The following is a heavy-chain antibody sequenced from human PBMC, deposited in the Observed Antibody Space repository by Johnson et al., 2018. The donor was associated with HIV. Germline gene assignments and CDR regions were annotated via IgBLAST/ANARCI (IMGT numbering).Heavy chain of an antibody. V-gene: IGHV3-11*04. CDR3: AKERRAPRAFDI. CDR1: GFTFSDYY. CDR2: ISSSGSTI. D-gene: IGHD1-26*01. Sequence: QVQLVESGGGLVKPGGSLRLSCAASGFTFSDYYMSWIRQAPGKGLEWVSYISSSGSTIYYADSVKGRFTISRDNAKNSLYLQMNSLTPEDTGVYYCAKERRAPRAFDIWGQGTMVTVST. J-gene: IGHJ3*02.